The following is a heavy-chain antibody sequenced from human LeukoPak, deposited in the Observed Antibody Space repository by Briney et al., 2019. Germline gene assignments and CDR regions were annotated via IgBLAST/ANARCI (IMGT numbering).Heavy chain of an antibody. Sequence: SGPTLVKPTQTLTLTCTFSGFSLSTSGVGVAWIRQPPGKALEWLALTDWNDDKRYSPSLKSRVTITKDTSKNQVVLTLTNMDPVDTATYYCAHSRGGRSGSSTCFDYWGQGPLVTVSS. J-gene: IGHJ4*02. V-gene: IGHV2-5*01. CDR1: GFSLSTSGVG. CDR2: TDWNDDK. D-gene: IGHD3-10*01. CDR3: AHSRGGRSGSSTCFDY.